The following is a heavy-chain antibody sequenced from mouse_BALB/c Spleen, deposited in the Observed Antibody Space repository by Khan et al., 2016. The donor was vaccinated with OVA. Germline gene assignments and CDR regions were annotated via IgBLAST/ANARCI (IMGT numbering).Heavy chain of an antibody. CDR2: IWGGGGT. J-gene: IGHJ4*01. V-gene: IGHV2-6-4*01. CDR3: ARAYYRYDGYYAMDY. Sequence: VQRVESGPGLVAPSQSLSITCTVSGFSLSRYNIHWVRQPPGKGLEWLGMIWGGGGTDYNSTLQSRMSIRKDNSKSQVLFKMNRLQTADTAIYYCARAYYRYDGYYAMDYWGQGTSVTVSS. CDR1: GFSLSRYN. D-gene: IGHD2-14*01.